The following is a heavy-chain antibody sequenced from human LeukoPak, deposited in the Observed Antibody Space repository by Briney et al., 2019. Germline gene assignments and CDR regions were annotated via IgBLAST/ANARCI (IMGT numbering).Heavy chain of an antibody. CDR2: IIPIFGIA. Sequence: GASVKVSCKASGGTFSSYAISWVRQAPGQGLEWMGRIIPIFGIANYAQKFQGRLTITADKSTSTAYMELSSLRSEDTAVYYCARAGSVPEYSSSPSSIYYYGMDVWGQGTTVTVSS. J-gene: IGHJ6*02. CDR3: ARAGSVPEYSSSPSSIYYYGMDV. D-gene: IGHD6-6*01. V-gene: IGHV1-69*04. CDR1: GGTFSSYA.